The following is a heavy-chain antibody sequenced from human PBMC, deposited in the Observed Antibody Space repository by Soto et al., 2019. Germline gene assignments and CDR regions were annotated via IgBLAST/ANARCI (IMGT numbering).Heavy chain of an antibody. CDR3: ASDRSHSWSLGY. J-gene: IGHJ4*02. CDR2: ISYDGGNK. CDR1: GFTFSRSG. D-gene: IGHD1-26*01. Sequence: PGGSLRLSCAASGFTFSRSGMHWFRQAPGKGLEWVALISYDGGNKYYADSVKGRFSISRDNSKNTLYLQMNSLRGEDTAVYYCASDRSHSWSLGYWGRGSLVTVSS. V-gene: IGHV3-30*03.